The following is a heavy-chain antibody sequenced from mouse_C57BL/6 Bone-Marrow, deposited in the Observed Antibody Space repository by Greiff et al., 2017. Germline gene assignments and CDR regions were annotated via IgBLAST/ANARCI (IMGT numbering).Heavy chain of an antibody. Sequence: EVMLVESGAELVRPGASVKLSCTASGFNIKDDYMHWVKQRPEQGLEWIGWIDPENGDTEYASKFQGKATITADTSSNTAYLQLSSLTSEDTAVYYCTTLYYYEWGQGTLVTVSA. J-gene: IGHJ3*02. CDR3: TTLYYYE. V-gene: IGHV14-4*01. CDR1: GFNIKDDY. CDR2: IDPENGDT. D-gene: IGHD1-1*01.